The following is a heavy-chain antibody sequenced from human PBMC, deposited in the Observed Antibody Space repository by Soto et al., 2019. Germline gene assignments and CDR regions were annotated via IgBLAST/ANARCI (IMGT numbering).Heavy chain of an antibody. Sequence: QVQLVQPGAEVKKPGSSVKVSCKASGGTFSSYAISWVRQAPGQGLEWMGGIIPISGTANFAHKFQGRVTMTADESTSTAYMELSSLRSEDTAVYYCAMNYGDPSSYFDHWGQGTLVIVSS. V-gene: IGHV1-69*01. D-gene: IGHD4-17*01. CDR3: AMNYGDPSSYFDH. J-gene: IGHJ4*02. CDR1: GGTFSSYA. CDR2: IIPISGTA.